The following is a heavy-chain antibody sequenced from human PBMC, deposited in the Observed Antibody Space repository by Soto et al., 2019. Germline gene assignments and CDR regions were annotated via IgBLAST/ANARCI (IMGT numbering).Heavy chain of an antibody. D-gene: IGHD3-3*01. CDR2: IYWDDDK. Sequence: QITLKESGPTLVKPTQTLTLTCTFSGFSFSTSGMSVGWIRQPPGKALEWLALIYWDDDKNYSPSLRTRLTIPKHTTKNQVVITMSSMDPIATATYYCARGRAGVSRFPDYWGQGTLVTVSS. CDR3: ARGRAGVSRFPDY. CDR1: GFSFSTSGMS. J-gene: IGHJ4*02. V-gene: IGHV2-5*02.